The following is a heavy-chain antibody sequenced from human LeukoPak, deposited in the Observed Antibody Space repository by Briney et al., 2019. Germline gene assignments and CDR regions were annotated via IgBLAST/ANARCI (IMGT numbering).Heavy chain of an antibody. J-gene: IGHJ6*02. CDR3: ARDRGFGQADV. CDR1: GFTFSGYW. D-gene: IGHD3-10*01. Sequence: GGSLRLSCAASGFTFSGYWMSWLRQAPGKGLEWVANIKQDGGEKYYVDSVKGRFTISRDNAKNSLYLQMNSLRAEDTAVYYCARDRGFGQADVWGQGTTVTVSS. CDR2: IKQDGGEK. V-gene: IGHV3-7*01.